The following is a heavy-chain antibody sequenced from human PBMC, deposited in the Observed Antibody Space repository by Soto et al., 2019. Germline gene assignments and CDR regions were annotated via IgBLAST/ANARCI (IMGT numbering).Heavy chain of an antibody. D-gene: IGHD6-13*01. CDR2: IYYSGST. CDR1: GGSISSGGYY. J-gene: IGHJ1*01. Sequence: SEMLSLTCTVSGGSISSGGYYWSWIRQHPGKGLEWIGYIYYSGSTYYNPSLKSRVTISVDTSKNQFSLKLSSVTAADTAVYYCARGAAAGSDAEHFQHWGQGTLVTVSS. CDR3: ARGAAAGSDAEHFQH. V-gene: IGHV4-31*03.